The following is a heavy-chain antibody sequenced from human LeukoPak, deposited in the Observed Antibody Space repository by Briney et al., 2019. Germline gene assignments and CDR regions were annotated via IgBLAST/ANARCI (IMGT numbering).Heavy chain of an antibody. V-gene: IGHV3-7*03. J-gene: IGHJ6*02. CDR3: ARDRPRYCSSTSCYDYYYYGMDV. Sequence: GGSLRLSCAASGFTFSSYWISWVRQAPGKGLEWVANIKQDGSEKYYVDSVKGRFTISRDNAKNSLYLQMNSLRAEDTAVYYCARDRPRYCSSTSCYDYYYYGMDVWGQGTMVTVSS. CDR1: GFTFSSYW. D-gene: IGHD2-2*01. CDR2: IKQDGSEK.